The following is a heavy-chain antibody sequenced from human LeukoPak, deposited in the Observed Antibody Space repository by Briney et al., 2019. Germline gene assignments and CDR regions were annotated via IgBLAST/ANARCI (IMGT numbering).Heavy chain of an antibody. V-gene: IGHV4-39*01. CDR3: LRAIVVVTAITFDY. D-gene: IGHD2-21*02. Sequence: PSETLSLTCTVSGGSISSSGFYWGWIRQPPGKGLEWIGSFYYSGSTYYNPSLKSRVTISVDTSKNQFSLKLSSVTAADTAVYYCLRAIVVVTAITFDYWGQGTLVTVSS. J-gene: IGHJ4*02. CDR2: FYYSGST. CDR1: GGSISSSGFY.